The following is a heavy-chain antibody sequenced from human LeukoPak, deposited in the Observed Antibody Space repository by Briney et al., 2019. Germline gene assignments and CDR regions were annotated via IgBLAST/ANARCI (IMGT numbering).Heavy chain of an antibody. D-gene: IGHD2-21*02. V-gene: IGHV4-34*01. J-gene: IGHJ4*02. CDR3: ARGFVVVTAIKYYFDY. CDR1: GGSFSGYY. Sequence: PSETLSLTCAVYGGSFSGYYWSWLRQPPGKGLEWIGEINHSGSTNYNPFLKSRVTISVDTSKNQFSLKLSSVTAADTAVCYCARGFVVVTAIKYYFDYWGQGTLVTVSS. CDR2: INHSGST.